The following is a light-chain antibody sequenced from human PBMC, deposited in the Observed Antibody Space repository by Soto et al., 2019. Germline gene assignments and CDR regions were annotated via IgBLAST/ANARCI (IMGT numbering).Light chain of an antibody. J-gene: IGLJ2*01. V-gene: IGLV2-14*01. CDR2: DVS. CDR3: SSYTSSSTLV. Sequence: QSVLTQPASVSGSPGQSITISCTGTSSDVGGYNYVSWYQQHPGKAPKLMIYDVSNRPSGVSNRFSGYKSGNTASLTISGLQAEDEAYYYCSSYTSSSTLVFGGGTKLTVL. CDR1: SSDVGGYNY.